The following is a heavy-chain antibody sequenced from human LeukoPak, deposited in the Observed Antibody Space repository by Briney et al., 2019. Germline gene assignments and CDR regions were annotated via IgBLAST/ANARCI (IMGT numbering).Heavy chain of an antibody. CDR3: AKDISGPDYDLWSGSFHY. CDR1: GFTFVDYA. CDR2: ISGDGGST. V-gene: IGHV3-43*02. Sequence: GSLRLSCAASGFTFVDYAMHWVRQAPGKGLEWVSIISGDGGSTYYAESVEGRITISRNNSKNTLYLQMNSLRTEDTALYYCAKDISGPDYDLWSGSFHYWGQGTLVTVSS. D-gene: IGHD3-3*01. J-gene: IGHJ4*02.